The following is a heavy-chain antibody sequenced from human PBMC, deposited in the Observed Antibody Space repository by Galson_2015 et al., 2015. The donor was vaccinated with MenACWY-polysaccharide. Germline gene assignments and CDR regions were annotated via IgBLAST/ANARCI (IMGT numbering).Heavy chain of an antibody. Sequence: PALVKPTQTLTPACTFSGFSLSTNGVGVGWIRQPPGKTLEWLALIYWDGGDCYCPSLKSRLTLTKDTSKNQVVLTMTNVDPVDTATYYCAHTGNDYHSTAYYNRAFDHWGQGTLVTVSS. V-gene: IGHV2-5*02. J-gene: IGHJ4*02. CDR2: IYWDGGD. CDR1: GFSLSTNGVG. D-gene: IGHD3-22*01. CDR3: AHTGNDYHSTAYYNRAFDH.